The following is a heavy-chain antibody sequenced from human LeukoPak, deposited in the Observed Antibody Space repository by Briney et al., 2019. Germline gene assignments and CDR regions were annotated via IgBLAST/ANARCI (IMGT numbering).Heavy chain of an antibody. CDR1: GYTFTSYY. D-gene: IGHD3-22*01. Sequence: ASVKVSCKASGYTFTSYYMHWVRQAPGQGLEWMGIINPSGGSTSYAQKFQGRVTMTRDMSTSTVYMELSSLRSEDTAVYYCARSPRRYYYDSSGYSFDYWGQGTLVTVSS. CDR2: INPSGGST. V-gene: IGHV1-46*01. J-gene: IGHJ4*02. CDR3: ARSPRRYYYDSSGYSFDY.